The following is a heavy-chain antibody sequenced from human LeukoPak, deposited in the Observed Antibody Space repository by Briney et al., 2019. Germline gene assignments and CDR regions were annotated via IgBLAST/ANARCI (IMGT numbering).Heavy chain of an antibody. CDR3: ARAFTRGYSYGAEVGY. Sequence: SGGSLRLSCAASGFTFSSYGMHWVRQAPGKGLEWVAVISYDGSNKYYADSVKGRFTISRDNSKNTLYLQMNSLRAEDTAVYYCARAFTRGYSYGAEVGYWGQGTLVTVSS. CDR2: ISYDGSNK. CDR1: GFTFSSYG. J-gene: IGHJ4*02. V-gene: IGHV3-30*03. D-gene: IGHD5-18*01.